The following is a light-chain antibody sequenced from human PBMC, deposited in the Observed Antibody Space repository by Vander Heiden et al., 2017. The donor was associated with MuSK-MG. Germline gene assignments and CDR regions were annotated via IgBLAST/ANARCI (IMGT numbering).Light chain of an antibody. CDR3: QQYNNWPPYT. Sequence: EIVMTQSTATLSVSPGARATLSCSARQRVINNLAGYQQKPGQAPRLLIYCASIRATGGPARCSGSGSGTEFTLTISSLQSEDFAVYYCQQYNNWPPYTFGQGTKLEIK. CDR2: CAS. CDR1: QRVINN. V-gene: IGKV3-15*01. J-gene: IGKJ2*01.